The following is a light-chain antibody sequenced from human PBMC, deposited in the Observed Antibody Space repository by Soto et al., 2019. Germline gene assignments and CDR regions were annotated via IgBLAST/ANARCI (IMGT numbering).Light chain of an antibody. V-gene: IGLV2-14*01. CDR3: SAHSPGGTLQI. CDR1: SRDFSDHNH. CDR2: EVS. Sequence: QSALTQPASVSGSPGQSITISCTGTSRDFSDHNHVPWYQHHPGKAPKLIIYEVSNRPSGVSNRFSGSKSGNTASLTISGLQAEDEADYYCSAHSPGGTLQIFGRGTKLTVL. J-gene: IGLJ1*01.